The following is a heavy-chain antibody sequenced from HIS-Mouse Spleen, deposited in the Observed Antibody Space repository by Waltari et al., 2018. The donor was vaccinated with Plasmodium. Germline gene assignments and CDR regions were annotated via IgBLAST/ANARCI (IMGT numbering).Heavy chain of an antibody. J-gene: IGHJ4*02. D-gene: IGHD5-18*01. CDR2: ISYDGRNK. CDR3: ARETVGPGRGYSYGYFDY. CDR1: GFTFSSYA. V-gene: IGHV3-30*04. Sequence: GRSLRLSCAASGFTFSSYAMHWVRQAPGKGLEWVAVISYDGRNKYYADSVKGRFTISRDNSKNTLYLQMNSLRAEDTAVYYCARETVGPGRGYSYGYFDYWGQGTLVTVSS.